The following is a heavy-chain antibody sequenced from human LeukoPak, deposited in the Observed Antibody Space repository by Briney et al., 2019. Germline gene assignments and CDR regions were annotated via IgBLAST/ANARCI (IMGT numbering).Heavy chain of an antibody. Sequence: ASVKVSCKASGYTFTSYGISWVRQAPGQGLEWMGGIIPIFGTANYAQKFQGRVTITTDESTSTAYMELSSLRSEDTAVYYCARGVVGATLVAFDYWGQGTLVTVSS. V-gene: IGHV1-69*05. CDR1: GYTFTSYG. D-gene: IGHD1-26*01. CDR3: ARGVVGATLVAFDY. J-gene: IGHJ4*02. CDR2: IIPIFGTA.